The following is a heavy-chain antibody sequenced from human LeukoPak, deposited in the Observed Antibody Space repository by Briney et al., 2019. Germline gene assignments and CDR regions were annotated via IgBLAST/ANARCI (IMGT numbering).Heavy chain of an antibody. J-gene: IGHJ3*02. CDR3: ARILWFGSDAFDI. D-gene: IGHD3-10*01. CDR1: VGSFSGYY. Sequence: PSETLSLTCAVYVGSFSGYYGSWIRQPPGKGREWIGEINHSGSTNYNPSLKSRVTISVDTSKNQFSLKLSSVTAADTAVYYCARILWFGSDAFDIWGQGTMVTVSS. V-gene: IGHV4-34*01. CDR2: INHSGST.